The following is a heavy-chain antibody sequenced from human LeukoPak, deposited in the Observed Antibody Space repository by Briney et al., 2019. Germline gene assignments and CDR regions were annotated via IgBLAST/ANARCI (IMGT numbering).Heavy chain of an antibody. J-gene: IGHJ6*02. CDR1: GFTFSSYA. CDR3: ARDSSGSYLYAYYYYGMDV. D-gene: IGHD1-26*01. CDR2: ISYDGSNK. V-gene: IGHV3-30-3*01. Sequence: GGSLRLSCAASGFTFSSYAMHWVRQAPGKGLEWVAVISYDGSNKYYADSVKGRFTISRDNSKNTLYLQMNSLRAEDTAVYYCARDSSGSYLYAYYYYGMDVWGQGTTVTVSS.